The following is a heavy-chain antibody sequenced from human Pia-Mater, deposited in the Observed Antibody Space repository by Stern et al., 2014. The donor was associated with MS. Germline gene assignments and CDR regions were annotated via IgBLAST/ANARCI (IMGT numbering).Heavy chain of an antibody. CDR2: ISGYTGNT. J-gene: IGHJ4*02. CDR3: ARDAFGLPAGHFDF. V-gene: IGHV1-18*01. D-gene: IGHD2-2*01. CDR1: GYTFTSFG. Sequence: VQLVESGAEVKKPGASVKVSCKASGYTFTSFGVSWVRQAPGQGLEWMGWISGYTGNTDYSQKFQGRGTMTTDTSTNTAYMELRSLRSDDTAIYYCARDAFGLPAGHFDFWGQGALVTVSS.